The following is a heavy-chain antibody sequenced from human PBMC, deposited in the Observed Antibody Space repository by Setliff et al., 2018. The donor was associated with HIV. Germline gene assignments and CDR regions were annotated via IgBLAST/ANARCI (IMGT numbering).Heavy chain of an antibody. J-gene: IGHJ6*02. V-gene: IGHV4-34*01. CDR1: GGSFGGSS. CDR3: ARVHSTVTSRKIHHHGLDV. CDR2: INYGGGT. Sequence: SQTLSLTCAVYGGSFGGSSWSWVRQSPDNHLEFIGEINYGGGTNYNPSLNGRATVSLDKSKMQVSLRLTSVTAADTAVYYCARVHSTVTSRKIHHHGLDVWGQGTTVTVSS. D-gene: IGHD4-17*01.